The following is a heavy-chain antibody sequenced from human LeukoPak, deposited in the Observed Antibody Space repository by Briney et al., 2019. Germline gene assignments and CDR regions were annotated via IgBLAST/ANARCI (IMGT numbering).Heavy chain of an antibody. CDR1: GDSFSSVTDY. CDR3: ARAQSQWELLHYYYYMDV. CDR2: GDYSGGT. D-gene: IGHD1-26*01. V-gene: IGHV4-39*07. Sequence: PSETLSLTCTVSGDSFSSVTDYWAWIRQPPGKGLEWIASGDYSGGTYYNPSLESRVTISVDTSKNQFSLKLSSVTAADTAVYYCARAQSQWELLHYYYYMDVWGKGTTVTVSS. J-gene: IGHJ6*03.